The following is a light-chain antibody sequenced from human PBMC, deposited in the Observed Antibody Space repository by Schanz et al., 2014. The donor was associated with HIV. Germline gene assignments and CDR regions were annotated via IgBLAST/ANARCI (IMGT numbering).Light chain of an antibody. Sequence: QSVLTQPPSASGTPGQRVTISCSGGSSNIGSNAVSSYQQLPGTAPKLLIQADIQRPSGVPDRFSGSKSGTSASLAISGLQSEDEGDYYCASWDDSLNGWVFGGGTKLTVL. CDR1: SSNIGSNA. J-gene: IGLJ3*02. CDR3: ASWDDSLNGWV. CDR2: ADI. V-gene: IGLV1-44*01.